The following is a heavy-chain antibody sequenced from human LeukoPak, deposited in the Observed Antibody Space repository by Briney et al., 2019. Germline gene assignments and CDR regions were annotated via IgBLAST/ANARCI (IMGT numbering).Heavy chain of an antibody. D-gene: IGHD3-3*01. Sequence: ASVKVSCKASGYTFTGYYMHWVRQAPGQGLEWMGWINPNSGGTNYAQKFQGRVTISVDTSKNQFSLKLSSVTAADTAVYYCARPGITIFGGRSPADFDYWGQGTLVTVSS. CDR3: ARPGITIFGGRSPADFDY. CDR1: GYTFTGYY. V-gene: IGHV1-2*02. J-gene: IGHJ4*02. CDR2: INPNSGGT.